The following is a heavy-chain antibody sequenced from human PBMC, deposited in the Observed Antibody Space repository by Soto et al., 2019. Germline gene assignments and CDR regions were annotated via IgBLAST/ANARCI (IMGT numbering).Heavy chain of an antibody. J-gene: IGHJ6*02. CDR1: GGSFSGYY. CDR3: ARGLGMIVPQAQSYYYGMDV. CDR2: INHSGST. D-gene: IGHD3-22*01. Sequence: SETLSLTCAVYGGSFSGYYWSWIRQPPGKGLEWIGEINHSGSTNYNPSLKSRVTISVDTSKNQFSLKLSSVTAADTAVYYCARGLGMIVPQAQSYYYGMDVWGQGTTVTVSS. V-gene: IGHV4-34*01.